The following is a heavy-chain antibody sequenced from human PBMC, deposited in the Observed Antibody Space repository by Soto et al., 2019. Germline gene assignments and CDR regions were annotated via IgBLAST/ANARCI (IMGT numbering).Heavy chain of an antibody. J-gene: IGHJ3*02. CDR1: GGSISSGGYY. CDR3: ARRSITMVRGVIIGPSNDAFDI. V-gene: IGHV4-31*03. D-gene: IGHD3-10*01. Sequence: SETLSLTCTVSGGSISSGGYYWSWIRQHPGKGLEWIGYIYYSGSTYYNPSLKSRVTISVDTSKNQFSLKLSSVTAADTAVYYCARRSITMVRGVIIGPSNDAFDIWGQGTMVTVSS. CDR2: IYYSGST.